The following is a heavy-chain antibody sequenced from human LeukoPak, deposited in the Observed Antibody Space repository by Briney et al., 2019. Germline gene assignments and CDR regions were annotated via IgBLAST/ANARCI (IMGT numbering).Heavy chain of an antibody. Sequence: PSETLSLTCTVSGGSLTSDPYYWSWIRQPPGKDPEWIGHISYSGSINSNPSLRSRISASIDTSKNQFSLNLNFVTAADTAVYYCVRYCTGSNCYSNRGGFDVWGRGTMVTVSS. V-gene: IGHV4-61*01. CDR1: GGSLTSDPYY. J-gene: IGHJ3*01. CDR3: VRYCTGSNCYSNRGGFDV. D-gene: IGHD2-15*01. CDR2: ISYSGSI.